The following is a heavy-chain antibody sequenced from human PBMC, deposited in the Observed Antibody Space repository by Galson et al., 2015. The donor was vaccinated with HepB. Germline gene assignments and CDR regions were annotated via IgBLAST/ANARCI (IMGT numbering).Heavy chain of an antibody. CDR2: MNPNSGNT. J-gene: IGHJ5*02. D-gene: IGHD3-9*01. CDR3: ARGILSEYNWFDP. Sequence: SVKVSCKASGYTFTSYDINWVRQATGQGLEWMGWMNPNSGNTGYAQKFQGRVTMTRNTSISTAYMELSSLRSEDTAVYYCARGILSEYNWFDPWGQGTLVTVSS. V-gene: IGHV1-8*01. CDR1: GYTFTSYD.